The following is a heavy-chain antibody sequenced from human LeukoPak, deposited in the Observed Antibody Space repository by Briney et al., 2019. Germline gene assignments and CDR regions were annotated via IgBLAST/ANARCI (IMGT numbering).Heavy chain of an antibody. CDR1: GGSFSGYY. CDR3: ARGLIGLDYYYDSRGYAFDI. D-gene: IGHD3-22*01. J-gene: IGHJ3*02. V-gene: IGHV4-34*01. Sequence: SETLSLTCAVYGGSFSGYYWSWIRQPPGKGLEWIGEINHSGSTNYHPSLKSRVTISVDTSKNQFSLKLSSVTAAETAVYYCARGLIGLDYYYDSRGYAFDIWGQGTMVTVSS. CDR2: INHSGST.